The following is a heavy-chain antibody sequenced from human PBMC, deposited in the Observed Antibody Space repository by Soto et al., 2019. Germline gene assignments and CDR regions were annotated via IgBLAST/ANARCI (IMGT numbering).Heavy chain of an antibody. V-gene: IGHV3-33*01. D-gene: IGHD2-2*01. CDR3: ARERQPAAKGYYYYGMDV. CDR2: IWYDGSNK. J-gene: IGHJ6*02. Sequence: GWSLRLSCAASGFTLSSYGMHWVRQAPGKGLEWVAVIWYDGSNKYYADSVKGRFTISRDNSKNTLYLQMNSLRAEDTAVYYCARERQPAAKGYYYYGMDVWGQGTTVTVSS. CDR1: GFTLSSYG.